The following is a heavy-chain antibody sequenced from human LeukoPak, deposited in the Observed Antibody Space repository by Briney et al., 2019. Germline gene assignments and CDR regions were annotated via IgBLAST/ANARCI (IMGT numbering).Heavy chain of an antibody. Sequence: GGSLRLSCAASGFTFSSAWMTWVRQAPGKGLEWVGRIKSKIDGGTTEYAAPVKGRFTISRDDSKNTVYLQMNSLQTEGTAVYYCTTDRRYCSGGTCYYDRNYWGQGTLVTVSS. D-gene: IGHD2-15*01. CDR1: GFTFSSAW. CDR2: IKSKIDGGTT. J-gene: IGHJ4*02. CDR3: TTDRRYCSGGTCYYDRNY. V-gene: IGHV3-15*01.